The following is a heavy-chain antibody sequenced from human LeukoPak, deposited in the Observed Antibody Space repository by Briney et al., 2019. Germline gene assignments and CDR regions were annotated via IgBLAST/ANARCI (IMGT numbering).Heavy chain of an antibody. CDR1: GFTFSSYS. Sequence: PGGSLRLSCAASGFTFSSYSMNWVRQAPGKGLEWVSSISSSSSYIYYADSVKGRFTISRDNAKNSLYLQMNSLRAEDTAVHYCASASRNYYDSSGYEADAFDIWGQGTMATVSS. CDR2: ISSSSSYI. CDR3: ASASRNYYDSSGYEADAFDI. D-gene: IGHD3-22*01. V-gene: IGHV3-21*01. J-gene: IGHJ3*02.